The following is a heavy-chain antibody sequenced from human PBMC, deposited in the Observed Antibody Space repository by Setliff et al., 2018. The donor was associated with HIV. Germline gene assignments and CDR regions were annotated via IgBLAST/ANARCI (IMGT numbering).Heavy chain of an antibody. CDR1: GGSMSTYY. J-gene: IGHJ4*02. D-gene: IGHD6-19*01. CDR2: IYTSGST. CDR3: IIAYSSGWLSPMGFDS. Sequence: SETLSLTCTVSGGSMSTYYWSWIRQPPGKGLEWIGYIYTSGSTNYNPSLRSRVTISVDTSKNQFSLKLSSVTAADTAMYYCIIAYSSGWLSPMGFDSWGQGTLVTVSS. V-gene: IGHV4-4*08.